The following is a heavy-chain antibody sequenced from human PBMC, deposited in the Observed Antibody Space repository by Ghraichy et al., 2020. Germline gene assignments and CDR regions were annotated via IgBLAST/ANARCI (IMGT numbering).Heavy chain of an antibody. V-gene: IGHV4-59*08. D-gene: IGHD2-2*01. CDR3: ARLGCSSTSCYSHDWFDP. CDR1: GGSISSYY. CDR2: IYYSGST. Sequence: SQTLSLTCTVSGGSISSYYWSWIRQPPGKGLEWIGYIYYSGSTNYNPSLKSRVTISVDTSKNQFSLKLSSVTAADTAVYYCARLGCSSTSCYSHDWFDPWGQGTLVTVSS. J-gene: IGHJ5*02.